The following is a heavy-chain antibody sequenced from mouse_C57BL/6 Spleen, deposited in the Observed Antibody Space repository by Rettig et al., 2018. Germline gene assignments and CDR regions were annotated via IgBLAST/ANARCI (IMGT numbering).Heavy chain of an antibody. CDR3: ARGYGSSYDYAMDY. J-gene: IGHJ4*01. D-gene: IGHD1-1*01. Sequence: PGHGLEWIGEILPGSGSTNYNEKFKGKATFTADTSSNTAYMQLSSLTTEDSAIYYCARGYGSSYDYAMDYWGQGTSVTVSS. V-gene: IGHV1-9*01. CDR2: ILPGSGST.